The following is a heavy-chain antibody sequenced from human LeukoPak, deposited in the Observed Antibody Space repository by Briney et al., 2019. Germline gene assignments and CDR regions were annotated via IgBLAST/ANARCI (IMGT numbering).Heavy chain of an antibody. J-gene: IGHJ4*02. D-gene: IGHD3-22*01. Sequence: ASVKVSCKTSGYTFTNYGISWVRQAPGQGLEWMGRISADNGNTNYAQRVQGRVTLTTDTSTNTAYMELRSLRSDDTGVYYCARDLSAIVETVGYWGQGTLVTVSS. CDR2: ISADNGNT. V-gene: IGHV1-18*01. CDR1: GYTFTNYG. CDR3: ARDLSAIVETVGY.